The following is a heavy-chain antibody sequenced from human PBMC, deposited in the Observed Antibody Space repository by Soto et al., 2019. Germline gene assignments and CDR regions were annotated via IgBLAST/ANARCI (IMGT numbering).Heavy chain of an antibody. CDR1: GGTFSSYA. V-gene: IGHV1-69*13. CDR3: ARGGYCSGGSCYSVAKIYNWLDP. D-gene: IGHD2-15*01. Sequence: SVKVSCKXSGGTFSSYAISWVRQAPGQGLEWMGGIIPIFGTANYAQKFQGRVTITADESTSTAYMELSSLRSEDTAVYYCARGGYCSGGSCYSVAKIYNWLDPWGQGTLVTVSS. CDR2: IIPIFGTA. J-gene: IGHJ5*02.